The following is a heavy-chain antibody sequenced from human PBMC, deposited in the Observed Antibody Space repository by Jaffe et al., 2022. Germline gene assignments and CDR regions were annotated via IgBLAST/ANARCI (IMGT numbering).Heavy chain of an antibody. CDR3: ARRHIDSNGWYVDAFDV. CDR2: IYWNDDK. CDR1: GFSLSTTGVG. V-gene: IGHV2-5*01. Sequence: QITLKESGPTLVKPTQTLTLTCASSGFSLSTTGVGVGWIRQPPGKAPQWLALIYWNDDKRYSPSLKSRLTITKDISKNQVVLTMTDMDPEDTATYHCARRHIDSNGWYVDAFDVWGQGTVITVSS. D-gene: IGHD6-19*01. J-gene: IGHJ3*01.